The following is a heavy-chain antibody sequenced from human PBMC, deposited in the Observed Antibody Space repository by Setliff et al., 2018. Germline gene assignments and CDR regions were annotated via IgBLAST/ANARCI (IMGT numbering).Heavy chain of an antibody. V-gene: IGHV4-59*11. J-gene: IGHJ6*02. D-gene: IGHD4-4*01. CDR3: ARGTMTTVTT. CDR2: IYYSGST. CDR1: GGSFSDHF. Sequence: ASETLSLTCTVYGGSFSDHFWSWIRQPPGKGLEWIGSIYYSGSTNYNPSLKSRVTISVDTSKNQFSLKLSSVTAADTAVYYCARGTMTTVTTWGQGTTVTVSS.